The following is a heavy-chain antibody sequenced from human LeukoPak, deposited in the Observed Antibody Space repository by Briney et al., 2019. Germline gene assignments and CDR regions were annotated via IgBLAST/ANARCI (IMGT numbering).Heavy chain of an antibody. D-gene: IGHD4-11*01. CDR2: ISYSGNA. Sequence: PSQTLSLTCTVSGASIITTNYYWGWIRPPPGKGLECIGSISYSGNAYYNPSLRSRLSISMDASKNQFSLKVRSVTAADTAVYYCARNLGQTWGTVTTDLWYFDHWGQGTLVPVSS. CDR3: ARNLGQTWGTVTTDLWYFDH. CDR1: GASIITTNYY. J-gene: IGHJ4*02. V-gene: IGHV4-39*01.